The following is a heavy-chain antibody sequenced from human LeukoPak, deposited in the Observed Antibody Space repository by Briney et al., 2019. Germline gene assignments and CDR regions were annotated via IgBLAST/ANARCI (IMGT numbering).Heavy chain of an antibody. V-gene: IGHV1-24*01. CDR3: GILPFLDDFWSGPGR. CDR2: FDPEDGET. CDR1: GYTLTELS. J-gene: IGHJ4*02. Sequence: GPVKVSCKVSGYTLTELSMQWVRQAPGKGLEWMGGFDPEDGETIYAQKLQGRVTMTEDTSTDTAYMELSSLRAEDTAVYYCGILPFLDDFWSGPGRWGQGTLVAVSS. D-gene: IGHD3-3*01.